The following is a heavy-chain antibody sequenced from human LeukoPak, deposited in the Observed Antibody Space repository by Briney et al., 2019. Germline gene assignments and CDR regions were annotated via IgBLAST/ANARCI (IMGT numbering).Heavy chain of an antibody. CDR1: GYIFTNYG. D-gene: IGHD2-2*01. CDR3: ARDYCSSSTCQDGLFDY. CDR2: INTFNGNT. Sequence: ASVKVSCKPSGYIFTNYGLSWVRQAPGQGLEWMGWINTFNGNTSYAQSFQGRVTITTDTSTTTDYLELTSLTSDDTAVYSCARDYCSSSTCQDGLFDYWGQGTLVIVSS. J-gene: IGHJ4*02. V-gene: IGHV1-18*01.